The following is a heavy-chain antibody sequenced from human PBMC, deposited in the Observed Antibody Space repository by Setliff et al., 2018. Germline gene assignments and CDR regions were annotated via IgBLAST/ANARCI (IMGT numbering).Heavy chain of an antibody. Sequence: GASVKVSCKASGYPFTSNSMHWVRQAPGQRLEWMGWINAGNGYTKYSQKFQGRVTITADESTTTAYMELSSLRSEDTAVYYCARLRAPGSHGLDPWGQGTLVTVSS. CDR2: INAGNGYT. CDR1: GYPFTSNS. CDR3: ARLRAPGSHGLDP. V-gene: IGHV1-3*01. J-gene: IGHJ5*02. D-gene: IGHD3-10*01.